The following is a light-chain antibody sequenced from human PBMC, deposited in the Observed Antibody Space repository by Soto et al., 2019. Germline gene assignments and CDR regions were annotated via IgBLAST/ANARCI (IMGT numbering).Light chain of an antibody. J-gene: IGKJ3*01. CDR1: QSISRS. Sequence: DIQMTQSPSTLSASVGDRVTITCRASQSISRSLAWYQQKPGKAPNLLIYDASSLEGGVPSRFRGSGFGTDFTLTITNLQPADFATYYCQQYSDFLISFGPGTTVDFK. CDR2: DAS. V-gene: IGKV1-5*01. CDR3: QQYSDFLIS.